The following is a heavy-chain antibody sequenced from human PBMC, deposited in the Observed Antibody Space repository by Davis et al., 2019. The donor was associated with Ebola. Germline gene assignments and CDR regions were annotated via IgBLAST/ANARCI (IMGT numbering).Heavy chain of an antibody. J-gene: IGHJ5*02. CDR3: ARGGTVTRFDP. CDR2: IYYSGST. Sequence: MPSETLSLTCTVSGGSISSYYWSWIRQPPGKGLEWIGFIYYSGSTNYNPSLKSRVTISVDTSKNQFSLKLGSVTAADTAVYYCARGGTVTRFDPWGQGTLVTVSS. CDR1: GGSISSYY. D-gene: IGHD4-17*01. V-gene: IGHV4-59*01.